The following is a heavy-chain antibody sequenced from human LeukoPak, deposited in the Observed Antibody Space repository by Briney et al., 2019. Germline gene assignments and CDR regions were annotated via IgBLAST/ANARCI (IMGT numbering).Heavy chain of an antibody. J-gene: IGHJ4*02. D-gene: IGHD3-22*01. CDR1: GFTFSNAW. CDR3: AKDRGSGYHYFDY. Sequence: GGSLRLSCAASGFTFSNAWMNWVRQSPGKGLEWVGRIKSKTDGGTIDYGAPVKGRFTISRDDSKNTLFLQMNSLRAEDTAVYYCAKDRGSGYHYFDYWGQGTLVTVST. CDR2: IKSKTDGGTI. V-gene: IGHV3-15*01.